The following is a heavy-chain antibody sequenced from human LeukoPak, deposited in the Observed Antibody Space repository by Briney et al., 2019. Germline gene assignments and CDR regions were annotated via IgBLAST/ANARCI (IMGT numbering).Heavy chain of an antibody. CDR1: GGSINSGNYY. V-gene: IGHV4-61*02. J-gene: IGHJ4*02. D-gene: IGHD3-22*01. CDR2: IYASGKT. CDR3: ARQTADSSGYYPFDY. Sequence: SETLSLTCAVSGGSINSGNYYWSWIRQPAGKGLEWIGRIYASGKTYYQPSLKSRVTISLDTSKNQFSLQLSSVTAADTAVYYCARQTADSSGYYPFDYWGQGTLVTVSS.